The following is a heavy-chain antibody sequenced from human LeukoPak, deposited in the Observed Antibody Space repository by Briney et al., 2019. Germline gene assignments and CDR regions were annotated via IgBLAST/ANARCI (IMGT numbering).Heavy chain of an antibody. CDR1: GYTFTSYG. Sequence: ASVKVSCKASGYTFTSYGISWVRQAPGQGLEWMGWINAYNGNTIYAQNLQGRVTMTTDTSATTAYMELRSLRSDDTAVYYCARDPIAAAGPTTDYWGQGTLVTVSS. J-gene: IGHJ4*02. CDR3: ARDPIAAAGPTTDY. V-gene: IGHV1-18*01. CDR2: INAYNGNT. D-gene: IGHD6-13*01.